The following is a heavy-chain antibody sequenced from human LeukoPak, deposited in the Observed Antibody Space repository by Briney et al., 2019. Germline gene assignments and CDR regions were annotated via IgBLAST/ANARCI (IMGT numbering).Heavy chain of an antibody. J-gene: IGHJ5*02. CDR1: GGSLSGYY. D-gene: IGHD3-10*01. Sequence: SETLSLTCAVYGGSLSGYYWSWIRQPPGKGLEWIGEINHSGSTNNNPSLKSRVTISAETSKNQFSLKLMSVTAADTAVYYCARDSGTTGEVKFDPWGQGTLVTVSS. CDR3: ARDSGTTGEVKFDP. CDR2: INHSGST. V-gene: IGHV4-34*01.